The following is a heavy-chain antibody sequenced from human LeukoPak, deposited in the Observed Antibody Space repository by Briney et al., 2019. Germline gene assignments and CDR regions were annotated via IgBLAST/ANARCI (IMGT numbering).Heavy chain of an antibody. J-gene: IGHJ5*02. D-gene: IGHD2-8*01. CDR3: ARLVFGVYQGWFDP. CDR2: ISSSSSTI. Sequence: PGGSLRLSCAASGFTFSSYSMNWVRQAPGKGLEWVSYISSSSSTIYYADSVKGRFTISRDNAKNSLYLQMSSLRAEDTAVYYCARLVFGVYQGWFDPWGQGTLVTVSS. CDR1: GFTFSSYS. V-gene: IGHV3-48*01.